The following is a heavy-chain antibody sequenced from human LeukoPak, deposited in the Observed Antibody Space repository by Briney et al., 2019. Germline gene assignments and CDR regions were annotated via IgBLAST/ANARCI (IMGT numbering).Heavy chain of an antibody. D-gene: IGHD5-18*01. Sequence: ETLSLTCAVYGGSFSGYYWSWIRQPPGKGLEWVGRIKGKTDGGTTDYAAPVKGRFTISRDDSKNTLYLQMNSLKTEDTAVYYCTTVANWLLYHWGQGTLVTVSS. V-gene: IGHV3-15*01. CDR2: IKGKTDGGTT. CDR3: TTVANWLLYH. CDR1: GGSFSGYY. J-gene: IGHJ5*02.